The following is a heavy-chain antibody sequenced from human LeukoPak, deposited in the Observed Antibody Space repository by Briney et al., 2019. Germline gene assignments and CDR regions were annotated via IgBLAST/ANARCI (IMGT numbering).Heavy chain of an antibody. Sequence: PSETLSLTCAVYGGSFSGYYWSWIRQPPGKGLEWIGEINHSGSTNYNPSLKSRATISVDTSKNQFSLKLSSVTAADTAVYYCARGSRSTYYYGSGSPQGYYYGMDVWGKGTTVTVSS. CDR2: INHSGST. CDR1: GGSFSGYY. J-gene: IGHJ6*04. D-gene: IGHD3-10*01. V-gene: IGHV4-34*01. CDR3: ARGSRSTYYYGSGSPQGYYYGMDV.